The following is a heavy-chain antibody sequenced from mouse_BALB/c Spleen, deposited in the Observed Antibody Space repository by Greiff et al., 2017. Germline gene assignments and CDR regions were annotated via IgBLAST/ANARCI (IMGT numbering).Heavy chain of an antibody. CDR2: IRSKSNNYAT. J-gene: IGHJ3*01. CDR1: GFTFNTYA. Sequence: EVQLVESGGGLVQPKGSLKLSCAASGFTFNTYAMNWVRQAPGKGLEWVARIRSKSNNYATYYADSVKDRFTISRDDSQSMLYLQMNNLKTEDTAMYYCVRHDGYCAYWGQGTLVTVSA. D-gene: IGHD2-3*01. V-gene: IGHV10-1*02. CDR3: VRHDGYCAY.